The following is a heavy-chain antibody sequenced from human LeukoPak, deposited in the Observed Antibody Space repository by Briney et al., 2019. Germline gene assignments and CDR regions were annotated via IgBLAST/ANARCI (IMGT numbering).Heavy chain of an antibody. CDR2: INPNSGGT. D-gene: IGHD2-15*01. CDR3: ASTGYCSGGRCYVPNWFDP. J-gene: IGHJ5*02. Sequence: ASVKVSCKASGYTFTRYYMHWVRQAPGQGLEWMGWINPNSGGTNYAQKFQGRVTMTRDTSISTAYMELSRLRSDDTAVYYCASTGYCSGGRCYVPNWFDPWGQGTLVTVSS. V-gene: IGHV1-2*02. CDR1: GYTFTRYY.